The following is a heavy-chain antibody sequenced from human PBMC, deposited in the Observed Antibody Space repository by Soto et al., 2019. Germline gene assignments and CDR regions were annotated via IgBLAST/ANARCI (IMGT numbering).Heavy chain of an antibody. J-gene: IGHJ4*02. D-gene: IGHD5-12*01. V-gene: IGHV4-59*02. CDR2: VYYSGST. CDR1: GGSVSTYS. Sequence: XEILSLTCTVSGGSVSTYSWSWIRQPPGKGLEWIGYVYYSGSTNYNPSLKSRVTISVVTSKNQFSLKLTSVTAADTAVYYCAREQGDGYNYGVDYWGQGTLVTVSS. CDR3: AREQGDGYNYGVDY.